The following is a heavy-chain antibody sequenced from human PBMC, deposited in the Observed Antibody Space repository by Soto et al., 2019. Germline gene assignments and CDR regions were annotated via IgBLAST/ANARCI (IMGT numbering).Heavy chain of an antibody. CDR1: GGSVSSGSYY. CDR3: ARDLRVVVAAIMGDYYYYYGMDV. J-gene: IGHJ6*02. D-gene: IGHD2-15*01. CDR2: IYYSGST. V-gene: IGHV4-61*01. Sequence: SETLSLTCTVSGGSVSSGSYYWSWIRQPPGKGLEWIGYIYYSGSTNYNPSLKSRVTISVDTSKNQFSLKLSSVTADDTAVYYCARDLRVVVAAIMGDYYYYYGMDVWGQGTTVTVSS.